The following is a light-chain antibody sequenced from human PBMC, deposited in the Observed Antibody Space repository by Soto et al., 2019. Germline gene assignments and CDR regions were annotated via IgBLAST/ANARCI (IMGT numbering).Light chain of an antibody. CDR1: QSISSY. J-gene: IGKJ2*01. CDR3: QQSNSYPYT. CDR2: AAS. Sequence: IQMTQSPSSLSASVGDRVTITCRASQSISSYLNWYQQKPGKAPKLLIYAASSLQSGVPSRFSVSVSGTDFTLTISSLQPEDFATYYCQQSNSYPYTFGQGTKLEI. V-gene: IGKV1-39*01.